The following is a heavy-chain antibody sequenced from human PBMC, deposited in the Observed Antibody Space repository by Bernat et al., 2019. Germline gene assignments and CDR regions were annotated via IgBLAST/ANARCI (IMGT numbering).Heavy chain of an antibody. CDR1: GFTFSSDY. CDR3: AKGFGPEN. V-gene: IGHV3-7*03. D-gene: IGHD3-16*01. Sequence: EVQLVDSGGGLVQPGGSLRLSCAASGFTFSSDYITCVRQAPGKGLEWVANINQDGSATYYADSVKGRFIISRDNARTSVYLQMGSLRTEDTAIYYCAKGFGPENWGHGTLVTVSS. J-gene: IGHJ4*01. CDR2: INQDGSAT.